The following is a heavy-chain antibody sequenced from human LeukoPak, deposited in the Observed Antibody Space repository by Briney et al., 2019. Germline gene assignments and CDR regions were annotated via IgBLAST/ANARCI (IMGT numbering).Heavy chain of an antibody. CDR3: ARVPKWEPHFDY. CDR1: GGSISSSSYY. CDR2: IYYSGST. Sequence: PSETLSLTCTVSGGSISSSSYYWGWIRQPPGKGLEWIGSIYYSGSTYYNPSLKSRVTISVDTSKNQFSLKLSSVTAADTAVYYCARVPKWEPHFDYWGQGTLVTVSS. V-gene: IGHV4-39*07. D-gene: IGHD1-26*01. J-gene: IGHJ4*02.